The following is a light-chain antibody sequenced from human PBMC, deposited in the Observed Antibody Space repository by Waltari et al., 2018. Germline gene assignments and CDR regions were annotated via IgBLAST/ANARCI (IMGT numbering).Light chain of an antibody. CDR3: QQYKIWPSYT. V-gene: IGKV3-15*01. Sequence: EILMTQSPATLSVSPGERATLSCRASQRISSSLAWYQHKPDQAPRLLIYGASTRATGIPARFSGRGSETVFTLTITSLQSEDFAVYYCQQYKIWPSYTFGQGTKLDI. CDR2: GAS. CDR1: QRISSS. J-gene: IGKJ2*01.